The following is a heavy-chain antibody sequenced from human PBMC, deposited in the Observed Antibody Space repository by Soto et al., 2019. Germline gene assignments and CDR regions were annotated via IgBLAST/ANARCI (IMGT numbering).Heavy chain of an antibody. CDR3: ARAPGYQFDY. V-gene: IGHV3-48*01. D-gene: IGHD2-15*01. J-gene: IGHJ4*02. CDR2: ISSSSSTI. CDR1: GFTFSSYS. Sequence: GGSLRLSCAASGFTFSSYSMNWVRQAPGKGLEWVSYISSSSSTIYYADSVKGRFTISRDNAKNSLYLQMNSLRAEDTAVYYCARAPGYQFDYWGQGTLVTVSS.